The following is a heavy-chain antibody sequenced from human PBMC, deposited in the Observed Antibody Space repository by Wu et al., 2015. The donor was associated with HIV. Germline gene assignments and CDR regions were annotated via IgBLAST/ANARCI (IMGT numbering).Heavy chain of an antibody. CDR3: ARDILIFFGSEIRSGDY. J-gene: IGHJ4*02. CDR2: ISAYNGNT. D-gene: IGHD3-10*01. CDR1: GGTFSSYA. Sequence: QVQLVQSGAEVKKPGSSVKVSCKASGGTFSSYAISWVRQAPGQGLEWMGWISAYNGNTNYAQRVQDRVTLTTDTSTSTAYMELRSLRSDDTAMYYCARDILIFFGSEIRSGDYWGQGTLLTVSS. V-gene: IGHV1-18*01.